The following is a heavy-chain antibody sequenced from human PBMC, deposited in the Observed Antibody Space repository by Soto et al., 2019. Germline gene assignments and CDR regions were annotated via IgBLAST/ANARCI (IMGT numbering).Heavy chain of an antibody. CDR1: GFSLSTSGVG. CDR3: AHTSYYDSSGSGGWFDP. Sequence: QITLKESGPTLVKPTQTLTLTCTFSGFSLSTSGVGVGWIRQPPGKALEWLALIYWDDDKRYSPSLKSRLTITKDTSQNQVVLTMTNMDPVDTATYYCAHTSYYDSSGSGGWFDPWGQGTLVTVSS. CDR2: IYWDDDK. D-gene: IGHD3-22*01. J-gene: IGHJ5*02. V-gene: IGHV2-5*02.